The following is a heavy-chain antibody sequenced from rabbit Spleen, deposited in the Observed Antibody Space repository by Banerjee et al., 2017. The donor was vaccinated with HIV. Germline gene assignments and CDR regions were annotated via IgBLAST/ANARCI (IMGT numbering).Heavy chain of an antibody. CDR1: EIDFTNYY. CDR2: IYAARGTT. CDR3: ARAIVPWLGLTRLDL. J-gene: IGHJ3*01. Sequence: EQLEESGGGLVKPEGSLTLTCKASEIDFTNYYITWVRQAPGKGLEWIGIIYAARGTTDYASWVNGRFTISRENAQNTVLLQMTSLTAADTATYFCARAIVPWLGLTRLDLWGPGTLVTVS. D-gene: IGHD4-1*01. V-gene: IGHV1S47*01.